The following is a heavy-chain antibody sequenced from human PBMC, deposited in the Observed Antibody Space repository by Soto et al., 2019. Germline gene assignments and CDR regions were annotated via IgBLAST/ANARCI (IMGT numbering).Heavy chain of an antibody. V-gene: IGHV1-2*04. Sequence: QVQLVQSGAEVKKPGASVKVSCKASGYTFTGYYMHWVRQAPGQGLEWMGWINPNSGGTNYAQKFQGWVTMTRDTSISTAYMELRRLRSDDTAVYYCARATDYYDSSGYYRYFDYWGQGTLVTVSS. J-gene: IGHJ4*02. CDR3: ARATDYYDSSGYYRYFDY. D-gene: IGHD3-22*01. CDR1: GYTFTGYY. CDR2: INPNSGGT.